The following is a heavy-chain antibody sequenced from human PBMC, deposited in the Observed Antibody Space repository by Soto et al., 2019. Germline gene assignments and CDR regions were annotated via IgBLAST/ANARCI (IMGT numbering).Heavy chain of an antibody. J-gene: IGHJ5*02. Sequence: GGSLRLSCAAPGFTFSSYGMHWVRQAPGKGLEWVAVISYDGSNKYYADSVKGRFTISRDNSKNTLYLQMNSLRAEDTAVYYCAKGPRPGEPSRGPSWFDPWGQGTLVTVSS. CDR1: GFTFSSYG. D-gene: IGHD3-10*01. V-gene: IGHV3-30*18. CDR2: ISYDGSNK. CDR3: AKGPRPGEPSRGPSWFDP.